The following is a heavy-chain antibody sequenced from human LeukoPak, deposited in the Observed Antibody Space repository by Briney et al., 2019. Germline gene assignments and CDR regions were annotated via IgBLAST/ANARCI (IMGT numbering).Heavy chain of an antibody. Sequence: PSETLSLTCTVSGGSLSGYYCSWIRHSPGKGLEWIGNMYYSGTTNYNPSLKSRVTMSIDTSKNQFSLKLSSVTAADTAVYYCASYIVGGSLGDWGQGTLVTVSS. D-gene: IGHD1-26*01. CDR2: MYYSGTT. CDR1: GGSLSGYY. V-gene: IGHV4-59*01. CDR3: ASYIVGGSLGD. J-gene: IGHJ4*02.